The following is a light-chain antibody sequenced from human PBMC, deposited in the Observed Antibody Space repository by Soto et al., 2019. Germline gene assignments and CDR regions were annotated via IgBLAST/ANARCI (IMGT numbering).Light chain of an antibody. CDR2: EVN. CDR1: SSDVGGYNY. CDR3: SSYAGSTVV. J-gene: IGLJ2*01. Sequence: QSVLTQPPSASGSPGQSVTISCTGTSSDVGGYNYVSWHQQHPGKAPKVMIYEVNKRPSGVPDRFSGSKSGNTASLIVSGLQAEDEADYYCSSYAGSTVVFGGGTKLTVL. V-gene: IGLV2-8*01.